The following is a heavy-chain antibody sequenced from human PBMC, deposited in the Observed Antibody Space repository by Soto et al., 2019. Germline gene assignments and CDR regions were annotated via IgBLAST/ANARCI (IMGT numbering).Heavy chain of an antibody. D-gene: IGHD5-12*01. V-gene: IGHV1-18*01. J-gene: IGHJ4*02. Sequence: QVQLVQSGAEVKKPGASVKVSCKASGYTFTSYGISWVRQAPGXGLEWMGWISAYNGNTNYAQKLQGRVTMTTDTXXXXXXXXXXXXXXXXXXXXXXXXXXVXXVATPDYWGQGTLVTVSS. CDR3: XXXXVXXVATPDY. CDR2: ISAYNGNT. CDR1: GYTFTSYG.